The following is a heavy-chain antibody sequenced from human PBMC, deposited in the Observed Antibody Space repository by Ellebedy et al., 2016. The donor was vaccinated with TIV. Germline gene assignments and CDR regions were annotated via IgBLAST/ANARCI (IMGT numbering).Heavy chain of an antibody. J-gene: IGHJ1*01. D-gene: IGHD3-22*01. V-gene: IGHV3-21*01. Sequence: GESLKISCEAFGFTFSSFGMNWVRQAPGKGLEWVSSISSTSTYIYYRDSVKGRFTISRDNTKNALFLQMNSLREEDTAVYYCATDYDSRGYYSESLQHWGQGSLVSVSS. CDR3: ATDYDSRGYYSESLQH. CDR1: GFTFSSFG. CDR2: ISSTSTYI.